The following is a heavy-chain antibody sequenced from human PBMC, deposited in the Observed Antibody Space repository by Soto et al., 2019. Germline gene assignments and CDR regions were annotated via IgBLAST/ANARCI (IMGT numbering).Heavy chain of an antibody. CDR2: FSDNGGST. CDR3: AKDMIREHIVVVTAIPRYYFDY. J-gene: IGHJ4*02. V-gene: IGHV3-23*01. D-gene: IGHD2-21*02. Sequence: GGSLRLSCAASRFTFSSYAMRWVRQAPGKGLEWVSVFSDNGGSTYYDGSVKGRFTISRDNSKNTLYLQMNSLRAEDTAVYYCAKDMIREHIVVVTAIPRYYFDYWGQGTLVTVSS. CDR1: RFTFSSYA.